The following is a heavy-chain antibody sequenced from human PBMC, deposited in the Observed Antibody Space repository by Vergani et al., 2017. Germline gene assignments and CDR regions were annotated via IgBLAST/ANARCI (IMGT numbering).Heavy chain of an antibody. CDR3: TTVHGSGSPGDY. CDR2: IKSKTDGGTT. D-gene: IGHD3-10*01. J-gene: IGHJ4*02. Sequence: EVQLVESGGGLVKPGGSLRLSCAASGFTFSNAWMSWVRQAPGKGLEWVGSIKSKTDGGTTDYAAPVKGRFTISRDDSKNTLYLQMNSLKTEDTAVYYCTTVHGSGSPGDYWGQGTLVTVSS. V-gene: IGHV3-15*01. CDR1: GFTFSNAW.